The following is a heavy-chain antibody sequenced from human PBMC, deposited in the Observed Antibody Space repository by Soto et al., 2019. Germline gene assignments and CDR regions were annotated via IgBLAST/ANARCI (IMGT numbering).Heavy chain of an antibody. Sequence: ASVKVSCKASGYTFTSYAMHWVRQAPGQRLEWMGWINAGNGNTKYSQKFQGRVTITRDTSASTAYMELSSLRSEDTAVYYCARDHXTYYDILTGPGLYGMDVWGQGTTVTVSS. J-gene: IGHJ6*02. D-gene: IGHD3-9*01. CDR1: GYTFTSYA. CDR2: INAGNGNT. V-gene: IGHV1-3*01. CDR3: ARDHXTYYDILTGPGLYGMDV.